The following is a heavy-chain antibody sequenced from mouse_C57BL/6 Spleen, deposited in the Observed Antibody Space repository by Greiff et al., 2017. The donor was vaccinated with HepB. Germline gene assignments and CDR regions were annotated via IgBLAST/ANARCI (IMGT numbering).Heavy chain of an antibody. CDR2: IDPSDSET. Sequence: QVQLQQPGAELVRPGSSVKLSCKASGYTFTSYWMHWVKQRPIQGLEWIGNIDPSDSETHYNQKFKDKATLTVDKSSSTAYMQLSSLTSEDSAVYYCAREGIPYYFDYWGQGTTLTVSS. J-gene: IGHJ2*01. V-gene: IGHV1-52*01. CDR3: AREGIPYYFDY. CDR1: GYTFTSYW.